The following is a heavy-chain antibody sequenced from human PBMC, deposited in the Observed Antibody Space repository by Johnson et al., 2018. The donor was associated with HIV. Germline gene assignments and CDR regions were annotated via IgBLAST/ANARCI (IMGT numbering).Heavy chain of an antibody. J-gene: IGHJ3*02. V-gene: IGHV3-74*01. CDR2: TTSDGSPP. CDR3: AREWGVITFGGVIPRNAFDI. Sequence: EVQLVESGGGLVQPGGYLRLSCAASGFTFSSYWMSWVRQAPGKGLVWVSRTTSDGSPPNYADSVKGRFTISRAKAKNTVHLQMNSLRAEDTAVYYCAREWGVITFGGVIPRNAFDIWGQGTMVTVSS. D-gene: IGHD3-16*01. CDR1: GFTFSSYW.